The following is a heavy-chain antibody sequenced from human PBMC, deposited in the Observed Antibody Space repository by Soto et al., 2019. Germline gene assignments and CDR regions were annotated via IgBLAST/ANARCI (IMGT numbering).Heavy chain of an antibody. V-gene: IGHV3-30*18. D-gene: IGHD3-22*01. CDR2: ISYDGSNK. Sequence: LRLSCAASGFTFSSYGMHWVRQAPGKGLEWVAVISYDGSNKYYADSVKGRFTISRDNSKNTLYLQMNSLRAEDTAVYYCAKVSGYYYDSSLWDYWGQGTLVTVSS. CDR1: GFTFSSYG. J-gene: IGHJ4*02. CDR3: AKVSGYYYDSSLWDY.